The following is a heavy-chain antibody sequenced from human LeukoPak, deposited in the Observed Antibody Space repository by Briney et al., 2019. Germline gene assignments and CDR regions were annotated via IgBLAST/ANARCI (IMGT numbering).Heavy chain of an antibody. D-gene: IGHD3-22*01. CDR3: ARDRDYYDSSGYTYAFDI. CDR1: GGSISSYY. J-gene: IGHJ3*02. Sequence: SETLSLTCTVSGGSISSYYWSWIRQPAGKGLEWNGRIYTSGSTNYNPSLKSRVTMSVDTSKNQFSLKLSSVTAADTAVYYCARDRDYYDSSGYTYAFDIWGQGTMVTVSS. V-gene: IGHV4-4*07. CDR2: IYTSGST.